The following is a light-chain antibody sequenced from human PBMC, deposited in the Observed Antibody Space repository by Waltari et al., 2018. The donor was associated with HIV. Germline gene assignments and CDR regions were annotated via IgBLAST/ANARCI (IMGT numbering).Light chain of an antibody. CDR2: DAS. CDR3: QQYDNLFLT. J-gene: IGKJ4*01. Sequence: DIQMTQSPSSLSASVGDRVTITCQASRDISNYLNWYQQKPGKAPKLLIYDASNLETGVPSRFSGSGSGTDFTFTISSLQPEDIATYYCQQYDNLFLTFGGGTKVEIK. V-gene: IGKV1-33*01. CDR1: RDISNY.